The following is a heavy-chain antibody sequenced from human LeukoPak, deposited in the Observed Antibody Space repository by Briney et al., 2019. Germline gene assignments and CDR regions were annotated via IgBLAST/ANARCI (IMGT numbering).Heavy chain of an antibody. Sequence: GGSLGLSCAASGFTLSSYDMHWVRQVTGKGLEWVSAIGVAGDTYYPGSVKGRFIITRENAKNSLYLQMNSLRVEDTAVYYCAKQLGYCSDGSCYFPYWGQGTLVTVSS. J-gene: IGHJ4*02. CDR3: AKQLGYCSDGSCYFPY. D-gene: IGHD2-15*01. CDR2: IGVAGDT. CDR1: GFTLSSYD. V-gene: IGHV3-13*01.